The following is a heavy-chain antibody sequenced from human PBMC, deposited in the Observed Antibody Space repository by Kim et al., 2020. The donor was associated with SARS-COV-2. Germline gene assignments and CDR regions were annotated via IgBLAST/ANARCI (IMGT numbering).Heavy chain of an antibody. J-gene: IGHJ4*02. V-gene: IGHV4-59*01. CDR3: ARSALGYSYGYPY. Sequence: YTPSLTSRFPISVDTSKNQFSRKLSSVTAADTAVYYCARSALGYSYGYPYWGQGALVTVSS. D-gene: IGHD5-18*01.